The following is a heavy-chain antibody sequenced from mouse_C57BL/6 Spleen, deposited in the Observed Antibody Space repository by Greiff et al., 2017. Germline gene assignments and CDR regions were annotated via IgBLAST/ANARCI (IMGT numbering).Heavy chain of an antibody. CDR2: IYPSDGDT. D-gene: IGHD6-1*01. V-gene: IGHV1-52*01. CDR3: ARNSGPSSGHFDV. Sequence: VQLQQSGAELVRPGSSVKLSCKASGYTFTSYWMHWVKQRPIQGLEWIGNIYPSDGDTHYNQKFKDKATLTVDKSSSTAYMQLSSLTSEDSAVYFCARNSGPSSGHFDVWGTGTTVTVSS. J-gene: IGHJ1*03. CDR1: GYTFTSYW.